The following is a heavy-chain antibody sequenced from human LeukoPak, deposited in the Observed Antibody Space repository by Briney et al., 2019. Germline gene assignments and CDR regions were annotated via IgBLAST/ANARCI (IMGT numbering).Heavy chain of an antibody. D-gene: IGHD6-6*01. CDR3: ARDLSSSFDY. J-gene: IGHJ4*02. CDR2: IYYSGTT. Sequence: PSETLSLTCSVSGGSMSGHYWSWLRQPPGKGLEWIGYIYYSGTTNYNPSLESRVTISVDTSKNQFSLKLSSVTAADTAVYYCARDLSSSFDYWGQGTLVTVSS. V-gene: IGHV4-59*11. CDR1: GGSMSGHY.